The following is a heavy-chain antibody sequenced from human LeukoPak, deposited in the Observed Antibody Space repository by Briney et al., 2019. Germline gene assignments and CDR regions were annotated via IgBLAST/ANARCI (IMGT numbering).Heavy chain of an antibody. Sequence: SETLSLTCTVSGGSISSYCWNWVRQPPGKGLEWIGYIYTSGTTDYNPSLKSRVTKSVDTSKNQLSMELRFLTAADTAVYYCATSYDAKTAPYDLWGQGTLVTVSS. V-gene: IGHV4-4*09. D-gene: IGHD3-3*01. J-gene: IGHJ5*02. CDR1: GGSISSYC. CDR3: ATSYDAKTAPYDL. CDR2: IYTSGTT.